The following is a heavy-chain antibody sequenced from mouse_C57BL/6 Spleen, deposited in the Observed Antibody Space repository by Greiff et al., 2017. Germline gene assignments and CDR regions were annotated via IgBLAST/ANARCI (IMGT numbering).Heavy chain of an antibody. Sequence: EVKLMESGGGLVQPGESLKLSCESNDYEFPSHDMPWVRETPEKRLELVAAINSDGGSTYYPDTIERRGNMSRDNTKSTLYLQISSLRSEDTAFYYGARHSNSYYSMDYWGQGTTLTVSS. CDR1: DYEFPSHD. D-gene: IGHD2-5*01. CDR3: ARHSNSYYSMDY. CDR2: INSDGGST. V-gene: IGHV5-2*01. J-gene: IGHJ4*01.